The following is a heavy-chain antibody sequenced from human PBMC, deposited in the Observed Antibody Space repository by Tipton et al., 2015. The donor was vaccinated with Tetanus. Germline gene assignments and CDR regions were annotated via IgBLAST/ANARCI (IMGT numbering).Heavy chain of an antibody. J-gene: IGHJ4*02. CDR2: IYQTGTT. CDR1: GDFVTFGSYY. CDR3: ARAAGFLGLTHDF. D-gene: IGHD2/OR15-2a*01. Sequence: TLSLTCTVSGDFVTFGSYYWGWIRQPPGKGLEWIGYIYQTGTTYYNPSLKGRVTISMDRSNTQFSLRLDSLTAADTAVYYCARAAGFLGLTHDFWGRGTLVSVSS. V-gene: IGHV4-61*01.